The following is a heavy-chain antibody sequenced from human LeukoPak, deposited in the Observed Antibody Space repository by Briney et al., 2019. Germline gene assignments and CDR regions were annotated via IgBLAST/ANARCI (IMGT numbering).Heavy chain of an antibody. J-gene: IGHJ5*02. V-gene: IGHV4-30-2*01. CDR2: IYHSGST. CDR1: GGSISSGGYS. Sequence: SETLSLTCAVSGGSISSGGYSWSWIRQPPGKGLEWIGYIYHSGSTYYNPSLKSRVTISVDRSKNQFSLKLSSVTAADTAVYYCAREKYYYDSSGFPTVYNWFDPWGQGTLVTVSS. CDR3: AREKYYYDSSGFPTVYNWFDP. D-gene: IGHD3-22*01.